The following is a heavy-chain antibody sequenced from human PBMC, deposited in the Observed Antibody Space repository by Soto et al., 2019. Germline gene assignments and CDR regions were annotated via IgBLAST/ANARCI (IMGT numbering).Heavy chain of an antibody. V-gene: IGHV2-26*01. CDR3: ARQYYYDSSGYYPYYFDY. Sequence: QVTLKESGPVLVKPTETLTLTCTVSGFSLSNARMGVSWIRQPPGMALEWLAHIFSNDEKSYSTSLKSRLTISKDTSKSQVVLTMTNMDPVDTATYYCARQYYYDSSGYYPYYFDYWGQGTLVTVSS. D-gene: IGHD3-22*01. CDR2: IFSNDEK. CDR1: GFSLSNARMG. J-gene: IGHJ4*02.